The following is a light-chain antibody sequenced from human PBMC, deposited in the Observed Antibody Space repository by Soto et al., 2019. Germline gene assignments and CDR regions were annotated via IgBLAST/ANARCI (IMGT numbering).Light chain of an antibody. CDR2: DVS. J-gene: IGLJ3*02. CDR3: CSYAGTYTWV. CDR1: SSDVGGYNS. Sequence: QSALTQPRSVSGSPGQSVTISCTGTSSDVGGYNSVSWYQQYPGKAPKLMIYDVSKRPSGVPDRFSGSKSGNAAYLTISGLQAEDEADYYCCSYAGTYTWVFGGGTKLTVL. V-gene: IGLV2-11*01.